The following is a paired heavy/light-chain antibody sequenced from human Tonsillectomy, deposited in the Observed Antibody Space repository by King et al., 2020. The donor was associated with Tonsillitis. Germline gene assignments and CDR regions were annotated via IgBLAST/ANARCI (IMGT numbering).Light chain of an antibody. V-gene: IGKV1-5*03. CDR2: KAS. Sequence: DIQMTQSPSTLSASVGDRVTITCRASQSISSWLAWYQQKPGKAPKLLIYKASSLESGVPSRFSGSGSGTEFTLTISSLQPDDFATYYCQQYNSFWTFGQGTKVEIK. J-gene: IGKJ1*01. CDR3: QQYNSFWT. CDR1: QSISSW.
Heavy chain of an antibody. Sequence: QVQLQESGPGLVKPSQTLSLTCTVSGGSISSGSYYWSWIRQPAGKGLEWIGRIYTSGSTNYNPSLKSRVTMSVDTSKNQFSLKLSSVTAADTAVYYCARVDGSSWYVHYYYYMDVWGKGTTVTVSS. D-gene: IGHD6-13*01. V-gene: IGHV4-61*02. CDR2: IYTSGST. J-gene: IGHJ6*03. CDR1: GGSISSGSYY. CDR3: ARVDGSSWYVHYYYYMDV.